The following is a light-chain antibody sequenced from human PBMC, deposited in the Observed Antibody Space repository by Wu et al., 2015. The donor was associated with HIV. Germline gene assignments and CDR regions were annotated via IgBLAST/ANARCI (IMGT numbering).Light chain of an antibody. CDR3: QQFSYSPGS. J-gene: IGKJ3*01. V-gene: IGKV3-20*01. Sequence: GDRATLSCTTRQSISTAYVAWYQQKPGQAPTTPHLWSIQQGHWHPRQVQWHGSGTDFTLTITGLEPEDFAVYYCQQFSYSPGSFGPGTKVDIK. CDR1: QSISTAY. CDR2: SI.